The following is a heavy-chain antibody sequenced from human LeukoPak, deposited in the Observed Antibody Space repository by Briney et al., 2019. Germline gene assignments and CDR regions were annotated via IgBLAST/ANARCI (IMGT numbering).Heavy chain of an antibody. CDR3: ARHPIAVASETFDY. CDR2: INHSGST. J-gene: IGHJ4*02. D-gene: IGHD6-19*01. V-gene: IGHV4-34*01. CDR1: GGSFSGYY. Sequence: SETLSLTCAVYGGSFSGYYWSWIRQPPGKGLEWIGEINHSGSTNYNPSLKSRVTISVDTSKNQFSLKLSSVTAADTAVYYCARHPIAVASETFDYWGQGTLVTVSS.